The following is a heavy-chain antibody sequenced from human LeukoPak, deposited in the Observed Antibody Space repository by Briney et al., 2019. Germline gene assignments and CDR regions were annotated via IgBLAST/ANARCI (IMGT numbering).Heavy chain of an antibody. CDR1: GGTFSSYA. J-gene: IGHJ6*03. CDR2: IIPIFGTA. Sequence: SVKVSCKASGGTFSSYAIGWVRQAPGQGLEWMGGIIPIFGTANYAQKFQGRVTITTDESTSTAYMELSSLRSEDTAVYYCARGPAGTFYYYYMDVWGKGTTVTVSS. CDR3: ARGPAGTFYYYYMDV. D-gene: IGHD6-13*01. V-gene: IGHV1-69*05.